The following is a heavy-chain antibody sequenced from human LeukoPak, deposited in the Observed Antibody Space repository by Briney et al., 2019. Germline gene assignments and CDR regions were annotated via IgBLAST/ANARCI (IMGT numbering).Heavy chain of an antibody. CDR1: GDSVSTNSAA. Sequence: SQTLSLTCALSGDSVSTNSAAWNWIRQSPSRGLEWLGRTCYRSKWYIEYALSVKSRITVNPDTSKNQFSLQLNSVTPEDTAVYYWERDTVLAGLRVFDIGGQGKKV. J-gene: IGHJ3*02. V-gene: IGHV6-1*01. D-gene: IGHD4-11*01. CDR2: TCYRSKWYI. CDR3: ERDTVLAGLRVFDI.